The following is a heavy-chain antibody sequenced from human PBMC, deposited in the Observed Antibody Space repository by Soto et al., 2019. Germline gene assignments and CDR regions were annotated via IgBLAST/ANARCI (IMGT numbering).Heavy chain of an antibody. Sequence: QVQLVESGGGVVQPGRSLRLSCAASGFTFSSYGMHWVRQAPGKGLEWVTLISSDGNKKYYGDSVQGRFTISRDNSKNTLYLEMDSLRPEDTGIYCGAQDQKGSNYGYFQYWGQGTLVTVSS. J-gene: IGHJ1*01. CDR2: ISSDGNKK. D-gene: IGHD4-4*01. CDR3: AQDQKGSNYGYFQY. V-gene: IGHV3-30*18. CDR1: GFTFSSYG.